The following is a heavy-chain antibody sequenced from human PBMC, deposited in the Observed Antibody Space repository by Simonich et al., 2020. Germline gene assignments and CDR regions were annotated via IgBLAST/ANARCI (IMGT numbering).Heavy chain of an antibody. CDR1: GGSFSGYY. J-gene: IGHJ6*02. D-gene: IGHD6-13*01. CDR3: ARHTVKSIAATNYYYGMDV. V-gene: IGHV4-34*01. CDR2: INHSGIT. Sequence: QVQLQQWGAGLLKPSETLSLTCAVYGGSFSGYYWSWIRQPPGKGLEWIGEINHSGITNYNPSLKSRVTISVDTSKNQFSLKLSSVTAADTAVYYCARHTVKSIAATNYYYGMDVWGQGTTVTVSS.